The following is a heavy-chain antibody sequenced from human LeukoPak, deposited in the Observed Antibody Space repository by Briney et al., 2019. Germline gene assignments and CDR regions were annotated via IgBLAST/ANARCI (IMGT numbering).Heavy chain of an antibody. CDR3: ARGWRGYSFDY. D-gene: IGHD3-3*01. V-gene: IGHV3-48*02. Sequence: GGSLRLSCAASGFTFSGYSMNWVRQAPGKGLEWVSYITSGGSTIYYADSVKGRFTISRDNPKNSLYLQVNGLRDEDTAVYYCARGWRGYSFDYWGQGTLVTVSS. CDR1: GFTFSGYS. J-gene: IGHJ4*02. CDR2: ITSGGSTI.